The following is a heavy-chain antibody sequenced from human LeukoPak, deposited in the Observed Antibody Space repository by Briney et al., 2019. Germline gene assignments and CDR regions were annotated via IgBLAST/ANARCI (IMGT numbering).Heavy chain of an antibody. D-gene: IGHD5-24*01. CDR1: GFTFSSHS. Sequence: PGGSLRLSCATSGFTFSSHSMSRVRQAPGKGLEWVSSIDSSSSHIYYADSMEGRFTISRDNAKNSLFLQMNSLRAEDTAVYYCARDFRTQLDGYSPPYHFDYWGQGALVTVSS. CDR2: IDSSSSHI. CDR3: ARDFRTQLDGYSPPYHFDY. V-gene: IGHV3-21*01. J-gene: IGHJ4*02.